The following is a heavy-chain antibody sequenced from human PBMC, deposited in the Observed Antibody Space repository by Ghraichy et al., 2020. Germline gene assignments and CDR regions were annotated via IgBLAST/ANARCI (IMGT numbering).Heavy chain of an antibody. D-gene: IGHD3-3*01. CDR3: ATHSQVTVFGANTYFDH. Sequence: GSLRLSCAASGFSFNNAWMSWVRQAPGKGLEWVGRIKSNGAGGSTQYAASVTGRFTISRDDSTSTLYLQMDSLKIEDTAVYYCATHSQVTVFGANTYFDHWGQGARVTDSP. J-gene: IGHJ4*02. CDR1: GFSFNNAW. V-gene: IGHV3-15*01. CDR2: IKSNGAGGST.